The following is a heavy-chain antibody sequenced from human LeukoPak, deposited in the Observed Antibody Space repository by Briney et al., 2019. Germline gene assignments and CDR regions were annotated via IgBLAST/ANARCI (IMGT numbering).Heavy chain of an antibody. CDR3: ARDVYYYDSSGYYYYYYGMDV. Sequence: GGSLRLSCEASGFTLSPYSMNWVRQAPGKGLEWASYISTSSSTIYYADSVKGRFTISRVNAKNTLYLQMNSLRAEDTAVYYCARDVYYYDSSGYYYYYYGMDVWGQGTTVTVSS. CDR1: GFTLSPYS. V-gene: IGHV3-48*04. D-gene: IGHD3-22*01. J-gene: IGHJ6*02. CDR2: ISTSSSTI.